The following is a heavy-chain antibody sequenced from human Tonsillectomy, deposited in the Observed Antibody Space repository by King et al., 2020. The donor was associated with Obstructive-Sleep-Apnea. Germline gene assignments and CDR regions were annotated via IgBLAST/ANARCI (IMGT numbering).Heavy chain of an antibody. V-gene: IGHV3-23*04. CDR2: ISGSGGST. J-gene: IGHJ4*02. Sequence: VQLVESGGGLVQPGGSLRLSCAASGFTFSSYAMSWVRQAPGKGLEWVSAISGSGGSTYYADSVKGRFTISRDNSKNTLYLQMNSLRAEDTAVYYCAKDQGIVATMVDSGFDYWGQGTLVTVSS. D-gene: IGHD5-12*01. CDR3: AKDQGIVATMVDSGFDY. CDR1: GFTFSSYA.